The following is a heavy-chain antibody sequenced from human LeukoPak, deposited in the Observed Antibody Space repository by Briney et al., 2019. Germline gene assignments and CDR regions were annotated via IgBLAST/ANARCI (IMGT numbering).Heavy chain of an antibody. CDR1: GGSISSYY. D-gene: IGHD2-2*01. Sequence: SETLSLTYTVSGGSISSYYWTWIRQPAGKGLEWIGRIYTSGSTNYNPSLKSRVTMSVDTSKNQFSLKLSSVTAADTAVYYCARERTIVVVPAAIRPGNNWFDPWGQGTLVTVSS. CDR3: ARERTIVVVPAAIRPGNNWFDP. V-gene: IGHV4-4*07. J-gene: IGHJ5*02. CDR2: IYTSGST.